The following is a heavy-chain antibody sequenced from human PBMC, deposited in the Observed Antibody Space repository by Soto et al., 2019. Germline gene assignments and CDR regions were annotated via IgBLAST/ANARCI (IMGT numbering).Heavy chain of an antibody. CDR3: ARESDHYQDFFQN. D-gene: IGHD3-22*01. J-gene: IGHJ4*02. V-gene: IGHV1-3*01. Sequence: QVHLVQSGAEVKKPGASVKVSCKTSGYPFPSFEIHWIRQAPGQRPEWMGGISNAGSGSIKYSQRFQDRLTISGDKRATTVYMTLSSLTSEETAIYYCARESDHYQDFFQNWGQGSLVTVSA. CDR2: ISNAGSGSI. CDR1: GYPFPSFE.